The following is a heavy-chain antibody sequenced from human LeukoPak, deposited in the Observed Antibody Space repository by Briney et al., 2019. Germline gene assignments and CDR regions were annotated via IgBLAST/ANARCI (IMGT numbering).Heavy chain of an antibody. CDR1: VYTLTELS. V-gene: IGHV1-24*01. J-gene: IGHJ4*02. D-gene: IGHD2-21*01. CDR2: EDGEA. CDR3: ASIDLDC. Sequence: ASVKVFCKVSVYTLTELSIHWVRQSRGKGLEWMGGEDGEAINAQKFQGRVTMTEDTSTDTAYMDLSSLRSEDTAVYYCASIDLDCWGQGTLVTVSS.